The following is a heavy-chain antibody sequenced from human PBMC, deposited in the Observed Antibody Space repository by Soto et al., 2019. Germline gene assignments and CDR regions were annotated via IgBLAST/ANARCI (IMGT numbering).Heavy chain of an antibody. CDR1: GGSLSSYY. J-gene: IGHJ4*02. CDR2: ISTSGST. V-gene: IGHV4-4*07. CDR3: ARGSCRSSSCYGFGY. D-gene: IGHD2-2*01. Sequence: ETLSLTCTVSGGSLSSYYWSWIRQPAGKGLEWIGRISTSGSTNYNPSLKSRVTMSVDTSKNQFSLRLSSVTAADTAVYYCARGSCRSSSCYGFGYWGQGTLVTVSS.